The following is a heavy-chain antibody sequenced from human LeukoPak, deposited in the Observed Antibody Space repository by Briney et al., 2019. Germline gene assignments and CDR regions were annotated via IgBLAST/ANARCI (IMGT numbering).Heavy chain of an antibody. Sequence: GGSLRLSCVASGFTFTDFAMNWVRQVPGKGPEWVSHIGGGGVDREYEESVKGRFTVSRDNSRSSLYLQMNSLRGEDTAIYYCVKDSIERNGVYDAFDVWGQGTKVTVAS. V-gene: IGHV3-23*01. CDR1: GFTFTDFA. CDR3: VKDSIERNGVYDAFDV. J-gene: IGHJ3*01. D-gene: IGHD2-8*01. CDR2: IGGGGVDR.